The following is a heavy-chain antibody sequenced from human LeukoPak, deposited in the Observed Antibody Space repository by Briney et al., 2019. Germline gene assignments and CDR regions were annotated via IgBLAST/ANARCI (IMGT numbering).Heavy chain of an antibody. D-gene: IGHD2/OR15-2a*01. V-gene: IGHV4-39*07. CDR2: IYYSGST. CDR3: AREGGPFYGQIDY. J-gene: IGHJ4*02. CDR1: GGSISSSSYY. Sequence: KPSETLSLTCTVSGGSISSSSYYWGWIRQPPGKGLEWIGSIYYSGSTYYNPSLKSRVTISVDTSKNQFSLKLSSVTAADTAVYYCAREGGPFYGQIDYWGQGTLVTVSS.